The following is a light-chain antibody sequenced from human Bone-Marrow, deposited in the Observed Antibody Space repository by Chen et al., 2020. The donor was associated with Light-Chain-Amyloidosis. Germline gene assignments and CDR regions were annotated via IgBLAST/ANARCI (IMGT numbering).Light chain of an antibody. CDR1: NIGSTS. J-gene: IGLJ3*02. CDR3: QVWDRSSDRPV. CDR2: DDS. Sequence: SYVLTQPSSVSVAPGQTATIACGGNNIGSTSVHWYQQTPGQAPLLVVYDDSDRPSGIPERVSGSNSGNTASRTISRVEAGDEADDYGQVWDRSSDRPVCGGGTKLTVL. V-gene: IGLV3-21*02.